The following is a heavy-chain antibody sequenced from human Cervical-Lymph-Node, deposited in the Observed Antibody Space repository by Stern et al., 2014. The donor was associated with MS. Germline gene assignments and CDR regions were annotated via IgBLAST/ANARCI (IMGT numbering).Heavy chain of an antibody. CDR3: ARSSSPSPYYYYGMDV. V-gene: IGHV3-33*01. CDR2: IWYDGSNK. CDR1: GFTFSSYG. Sequence: MQLVESGGGVVQPGRSLRLSCAASGFTFSSYGMHWVRQAPGKWLEWVAVIWYDGSNKYYADSVKGRFTISRDNSKNTLYLQMNSLRAEDTAVYYCARSSSPSPYYYYGMDVWGQGTTVTVSS. D-gene: IGHD6-13*01. J-gene: IGHJ6*02.